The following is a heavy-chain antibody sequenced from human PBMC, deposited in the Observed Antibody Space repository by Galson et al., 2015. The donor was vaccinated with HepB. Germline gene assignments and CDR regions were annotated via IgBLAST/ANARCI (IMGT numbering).Heavy chain of an antibody. D-gene: IGHD6-19*01. CDR2: ISWNSGSI. V-gene: IGHV3-9*01. CDR1: GFTFDDYA. J-gene: IGHJ5*02. Sequence: SLRLSCAASGFTFDDYAMHWVRQAPGKGLEWVSGISWNSGSIGYADSVKGRFTISRDNSKNTLYLQMNSLRAEDTAVYYCATGGGIAVAGTFGWFDPWGQGTLVTVSS. CDR3: ATGGGIAVAGTFGWFDP.